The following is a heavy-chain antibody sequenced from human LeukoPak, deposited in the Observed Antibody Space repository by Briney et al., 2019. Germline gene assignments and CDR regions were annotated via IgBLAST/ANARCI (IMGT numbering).Heavy chain of an antibody. V-gene: IGHV4-34*01. D-gene: IGHD2-21*02. CDR2: INHSGST. CDR3: ARKFGVVTPRYFDL. Sequence: SETLSLTCAVYGRSFSGYYWSWIRQPPGKGLEWIGEINHSGSTNYNPSLKSRVTISVDTSKNQFSLKLSSVTAADTAVYYCARKFGVVTPRYFDLWGRGTLVTVSS. CDR1: GRSFSGYY. J-gene: IGHJ2*01.